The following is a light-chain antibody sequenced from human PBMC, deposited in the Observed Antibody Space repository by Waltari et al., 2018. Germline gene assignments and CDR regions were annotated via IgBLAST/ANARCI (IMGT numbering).Light chain of an antibody. CDR3: QQRADWLS. CDR1: QSISNS. V-gene: IGKV3-11*01. CDR2: DAS. Sequence: EIVLTQSPATLSLSPGERVTLSCRASQSISNSLAWYQQKPGQAPRLLIYDASNRATGVPARFSGSGSGTDFTLTISSLEPEDFAVYYCQQRADWLSFGGGTKVEIK. J-gene: IGKJ4*01.